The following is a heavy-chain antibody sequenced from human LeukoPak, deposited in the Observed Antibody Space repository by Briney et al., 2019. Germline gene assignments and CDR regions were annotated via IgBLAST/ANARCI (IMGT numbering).Heavy chain of an antibody. CDR3: AKGSQLSDY. D-gene: IGHD2-2*01. CDR2: IWYDGSNK. CDR1: GFTFSSYG. J-gene: IGHJ4*02. V-gene: IGHV3-33*06. Sequence: PGRSLRLSCAASGFTFSSYGMHWVRQAPGKGLEWVAIIWYDGSNKYYADSVKGRFTISRDNSKNTLYLQMNSLRAEDTAVYYCAKGSQLSDYWGQGTLVTVSS.